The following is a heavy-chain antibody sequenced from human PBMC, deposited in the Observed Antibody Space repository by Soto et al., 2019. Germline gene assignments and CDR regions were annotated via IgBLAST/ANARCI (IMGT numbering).Heavy chain of an antibody. CDR2: MNPKSGNT. V-gene: IGHV1-8*01. Sequence: ASGKASCKASGYPLSSYDINRGRQATGQGLEWMGWMNPKSGNTGYAQKFQGRVTMTRNTSISTAYMELSSLRSEDTAVYYCARVMVSYGYQYYYYFMDVWGKGTTVTVSS. CDR3: ARVMVSYGYQYYYYFMDV. J-gene: IGHJ6*03. D-gene: IGHD4-17*01. CDR1: GYPLSSYD.